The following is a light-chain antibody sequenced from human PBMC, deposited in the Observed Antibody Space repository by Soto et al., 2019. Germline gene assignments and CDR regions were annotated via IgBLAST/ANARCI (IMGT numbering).Light chain of an antibody. Sequence: DIQMTQSPSSLSASLGDRVTITCRASQSISRFLNWYQHKPGKAPNLLIYAASSLYSGVPSRFRDSGSGTDFTLTISSLQPEDFATYYCQQSYSDPLFGGGTKVEIK. V-gene: IGKV1-39*01. CDR1: QSISRF. J-gene: IGKJ4*01. CDR2: AAS. CDR3: QQSYSDPL.